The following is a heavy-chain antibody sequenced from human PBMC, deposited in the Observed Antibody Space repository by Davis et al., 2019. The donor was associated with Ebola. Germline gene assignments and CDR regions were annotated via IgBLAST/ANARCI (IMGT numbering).Heavy chain of an antibody. CDR2: IKSDGSTI. CDR1: GFSFSTYW. J-gene: IGHJ4*02. D-gene: IGHD3-9*01. Sequence: HTGGSLRLSCAASGFSFSTYWMHWVRQAPGKGLVWVSRIKSDGSTISYADSVKGRFTISRDNARDSLYLQMDSLRVEDTAIYYCARDAFSLSRYDTEDHWGQGTLVTVSS. V-gene: IGHV3-74*01. CDR3: ARDAFSLSRYDTEDH.